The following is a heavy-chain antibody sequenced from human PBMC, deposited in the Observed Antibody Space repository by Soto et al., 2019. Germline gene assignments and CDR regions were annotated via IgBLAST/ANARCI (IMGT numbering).Heavy chain of an antibody. J-gene: IGHJ4*02. CDR1: GGTFSSYT. CDR3: ARGEYSSSKDY. V-gene: IGHV1-69*02. Sequence: QVQLVQSGAEVKKPGSSVKVSCKASGGTFSSYTISWVRQAPGQGLEWMGRIIPILGIANYAQKFQGSVTITADKSTSTAYMELSSLRSEDTAVYYCARGEYSSSKDYWGQGTLVTVSS. CDR2: IIPILGIA. D-gene: IGHD6-13*01.